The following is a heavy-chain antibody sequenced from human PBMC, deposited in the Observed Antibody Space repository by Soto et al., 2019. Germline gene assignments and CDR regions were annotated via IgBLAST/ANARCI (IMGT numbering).Heavy chain of an antibody. V-gene: IGHV1-69*06. D-gene: IGHD5-18*01. Sequence: EASVKVSCKASGGTFSSYAISWVRQAPGQGLEWMGGIIPIFGTANYAQKFQGRVTITADKSTSTAYMELSSLRSEDTAVYYCARERYSYTTGGMDVWGQGTTVTVSS. CDR1: GGTFSSYA. J-gene: IGHJ6*02. CDR2: IIPIFGTA. CDR3: ARERYSYTTGGMDV.